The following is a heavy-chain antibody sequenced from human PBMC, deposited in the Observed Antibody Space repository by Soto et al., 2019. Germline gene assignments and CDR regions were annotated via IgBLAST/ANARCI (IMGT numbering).Heavy chain of an antibody. D-gene: IGHD2-2*01. Sequence: SVKVSCKASGGTFSSYAISWVRQAPGQGLEWMGGIIPIFGTANYAQKFQGRVTITADKSTSTAYMELSSLRSEDTAVYYCAREGSHCSSTRCLNYYYYYGMDVWGQGTTVTVSS. V-gene: IGHV1-69*06. CDR2: IIPIFGTA. CDR3: AREGSHCSSTRCLNYYYYYGMDV. CDR1: GGTFSSYA. J-gene: IGHJ6*02.